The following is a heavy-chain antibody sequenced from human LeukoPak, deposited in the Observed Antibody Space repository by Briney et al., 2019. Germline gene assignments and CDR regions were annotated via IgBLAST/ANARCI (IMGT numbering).Heavy chain of an antibody. CDR1: GFSVSSNY. CDR2: IKQDGSEK. D-gene: IGHD6-19*01. V-gene: IGHV3-7*01. J-gene: IGHJ4*02. CDR3: ARDKVPLAVAGISIFDY. Sequence: PGGSLRLSCAASGFSVSSNYVSWVRQAPGKGLEWVANIKQDGSEKYYVDSVKGRFTISRDNAKNSLYLQMNSLRAEDTTVYYCARDKVPLAVAGISIFDYWGQGTLVTVSS.